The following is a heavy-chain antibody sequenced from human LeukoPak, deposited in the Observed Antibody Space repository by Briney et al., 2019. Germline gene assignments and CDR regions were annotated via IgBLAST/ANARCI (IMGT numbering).Heavy chain of an antibody. Sequence: SETLSLTCTVSGGSISSYYWSWIRQPPGKGLEWIGYIYYSGSTNYNPSLKSRVTISVDTSKNQFSLKLSSVTAADTAVYYCARQGIVATTGDYYYYGMDVWGQGTTVTVSS. CDR3: ARQGIVATTGDYYYYGMDV. J-gene: IGHJ6*02. V-gene: IGHV4-59*08. CDR1: GGSISSYY. D-gene: IGHD5-12*01. CDR2: IYYSGST.